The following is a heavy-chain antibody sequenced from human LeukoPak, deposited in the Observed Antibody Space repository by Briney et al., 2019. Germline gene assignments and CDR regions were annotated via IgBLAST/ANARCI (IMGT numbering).Heavy chain of an antibody. CDR2: ISGSGGST. Sequence: GGSLRLSCAASGFTLSSYAMSWVRQAPGKGLEWVSAISGSGGSTYYADSVKGRFTISRDNSKNTLYLQMNSLRAEDTAVYYCAKDLGYDSRSFDYWGQGTLVTVSS. CDR3: AKDLGYDSRSFDY. V-gene: IGHV3-23*01. D-gene: IGHD3-22*01. J-gene: IGHJ4*02. CDR1: GFTLSSYA.